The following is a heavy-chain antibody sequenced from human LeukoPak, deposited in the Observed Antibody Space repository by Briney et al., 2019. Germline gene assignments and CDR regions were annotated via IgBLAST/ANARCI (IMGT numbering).Heavy chain of an antibody. J-gene: IGHJ6*03. CDR2: INTDGGST. Sequence: GGSLRLSCAASGFTFSSYWMHWVRQAPGKGLVWVSRINTDGGSTNYADSVRGRFTISRDNAKNTLYLQMNSLRAEDTAVYYCARGVVAATFYYYMDVWGKGTTVTVAS. CDR1: GFTFSSYW. D-gene: IGHD2-15*01. V-gene: IGHV3-74*01. CDR3: ARGVVAATFYYYMDV.